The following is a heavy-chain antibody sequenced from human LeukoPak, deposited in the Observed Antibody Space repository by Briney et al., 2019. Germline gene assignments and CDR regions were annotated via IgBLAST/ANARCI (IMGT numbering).Heavy chain of an antibody. D-gene: IGHD1-26*01. CDR1: GYTFTGYY. CDR2: INPNSGGT. CDR3: ARDGGTVGATGPFDY. J-gene: IGHJ4*02. Sequence: AASVKVSCKASGYTFTGYYMHWVRQAPGQGLEWMGWINPNSGGTTYAQKFQGRVSMTRDTSISTAYMELSSLRSDDTAVYYCARDGGTVGATGPFDYWGQGTLVTVSS. V-gene: IGHV1-2*02.